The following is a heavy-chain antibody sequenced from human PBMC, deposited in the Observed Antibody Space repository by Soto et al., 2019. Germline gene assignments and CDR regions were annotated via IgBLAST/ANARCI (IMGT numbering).Heavy chain of an antibody. CDR2: INHSGST. CDR1: GGSFSGYY. CDR3: ARVFARGTVGDY. J-gene: IGHJ4*02. D-gene: IGHD3-10*01. Sequence: QVQLQQWGAGLLKPSETLSLTCAVYGGSFSGYYWSWIRQPPGKGLEWIGEINHSGSTNYNPSLKSRVTISVDTSKNQFSLKLSSVTAADTAVYYCARVFARGTVGDYWGQGTLVTVSS. V-gene: IGHV4-34*01.